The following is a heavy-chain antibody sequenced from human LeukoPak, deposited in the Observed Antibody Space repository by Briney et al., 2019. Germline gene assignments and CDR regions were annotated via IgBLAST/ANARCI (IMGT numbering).Heavy chain of an antibody. CDR2: INPKSGGT. CDR3: ARDRLGFSSPGLYYYGMDG. CDR1: GYIFTGHY. V-gene: IGHV1-2*02. D-gene: IGHD6-19*01. Sequence: ASVKVSCKASGYIFTGHYLQWVRQAPGQGLEWMGWINPKSGGTQYAQRFQGRVTMTRETSISTAYMELRSLRSDDTAVYYCARDRLGFSSPGLYYYGMDGWGQGTTVTVSS. J-gene: IGHJ6*02.